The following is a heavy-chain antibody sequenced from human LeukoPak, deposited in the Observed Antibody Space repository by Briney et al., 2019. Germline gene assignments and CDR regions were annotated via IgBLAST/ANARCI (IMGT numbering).Heavy chain of an antibody. CDR1: GSTFGNYY. D-gene: IGHD4-17*01. V-gene: IGHV3-7*03. CDR3: ARDYGDEFDY. CDR2: IKHDGNWK. Sequence: GGSLRLSCAASGSTFGNYYMSWVRQAPGKGLEWVANIKHDGNWKFYADSVKGRFTVSRDNAEKSVYLHMSSLRAEDTAMYYCARDYGDEFDYWGQGTLVTVSS. J-gene: IGHJ4*02.